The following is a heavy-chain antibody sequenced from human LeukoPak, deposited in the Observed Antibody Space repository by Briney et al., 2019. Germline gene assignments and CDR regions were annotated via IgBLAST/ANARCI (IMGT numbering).Heavy chain of an antibody. CDR3: ARARYCSSTSCYVPDWFDP. CDR2: INPSGGST. J-gene: IGHJ5*02. CDR1: GYTFTSYY. D-gene: IGHD2-2*01. V-gene: IGHV1-46*01. Sequence: GASVKVSCKASGYTFTSYYMHWVRQAPGQGLEWMGIINPSGGSTSYAQKFQGRVTMTRDTSKSTVYMELSSLRSEDTAVYYCARARYCSSTSCYVPDWFDPWGQGTLVTVSS.